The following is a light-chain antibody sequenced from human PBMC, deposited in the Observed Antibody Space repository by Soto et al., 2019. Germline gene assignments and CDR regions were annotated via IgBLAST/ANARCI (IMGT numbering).Light chain of an antibody. CDR2: DVS. CDR3: SSYTSSSSDV. V-gene: IGLV2-14*01. Sequence: QSVLTQPASVSRSPGQSITISCTGTSSDVGGYNYVSWYQQHPGKAPKLMIYDVSNRPSGVSNRFSGSKSGNTASLTISGLQAEDEADYYCSSYTSSSSDVFGTGTKLTVL. CDR1: SSDVGGYNY. J-gene: IGLJ1*01.